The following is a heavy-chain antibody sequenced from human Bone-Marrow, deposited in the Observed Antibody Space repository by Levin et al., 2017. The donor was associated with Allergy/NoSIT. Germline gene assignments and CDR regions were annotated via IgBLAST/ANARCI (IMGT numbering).Heavy chain of an antibody. CDR2: ISSSSSYI. J-gene: IGHJ6*02. Sequence: GGSLRLSCAASGFTFSSYSMNWVRQAPGKGLEWVSSISSSSSYIYYADSVKGRFTISRDNAKNSLYLQMNSLRAEDTAVYYCARFLVYYGSGSYYNYYYYGMDVWGQGTTVTVSS. CDR1: GFTFSSYS. V-gene: IGHV3-21*01. D-gene: IGHD3-10*01. CDR3: ARFLVYYGSGSYYNYYYYGMDV.